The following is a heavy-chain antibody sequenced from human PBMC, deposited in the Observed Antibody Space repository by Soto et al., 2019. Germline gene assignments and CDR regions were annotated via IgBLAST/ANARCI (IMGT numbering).Heavy chain of an antibody. Sequence: QVQLQQWGAGLLEPSETLSLTCAVYGGSFSGYYWSWIRQPPGKGLEWIGEINHSGSTNYNPSLKSRVTISVDTSKNQFSLKLSSVTAADTAVYYCARTGHYGSGSYYFDYWGQGTLVTVSS. CDR2: INHSGST. CDR3: ARTGHYGSGSYYFDY. V-gene: IGHV4-34*01. CDR1: GGSFSGYY. J-gene: IGHJ4*02. D-gene: IGHD3-10*01.